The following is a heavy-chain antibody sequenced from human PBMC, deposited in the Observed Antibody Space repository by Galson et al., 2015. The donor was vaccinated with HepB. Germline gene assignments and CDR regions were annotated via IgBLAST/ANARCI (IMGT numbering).Heavy chain of an antibody. J-gene: IGHJ3*02. CDR2: ISYDGSNK. D-gene: IGHD5-18*01. CDR1: GFTFSSYA. Sequence: SLRLSCAASGFTFSSYAMHWVRQAPGKGLEWVAVISYDGSNKYYADSVKGRFTISRDNSKNTLYLQMNSLRAEDTAVYYCARGGVQLPPSAFDIWGQGTMVTVSS. CDR3: ARGGVQLPPSAFDI. V-gene: IGHV3-30-3*01.